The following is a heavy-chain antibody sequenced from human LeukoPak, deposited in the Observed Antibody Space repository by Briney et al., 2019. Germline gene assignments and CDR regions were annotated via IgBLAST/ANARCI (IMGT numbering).Heavy chain of an antibody. Sequence: PSETLSLTCSVSGGSISSGSYYWSWIRQSPGKGLEWIGYIYYSGSTNYNPSLKSRVTISVDTSKNQFSLKLSSVTAADTAVYYCAREGTTLYYFDYWGQGTLVTVSS. CDR3: AREGTTLYYFDY. J-gene: IGHJ4*02. V-gene: IGHV4-61*01. CDR1: GGSISSGSYY. CDR2: IYYSGST. D-gene: IGHD1-14*01.